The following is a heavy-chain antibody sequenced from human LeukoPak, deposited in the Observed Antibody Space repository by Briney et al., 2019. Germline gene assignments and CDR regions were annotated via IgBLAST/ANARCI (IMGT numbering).Heavy chain of an antibody. J-gene: IGHJ4*02. D-gene: IGHD4-17*01. CDR1: GFTFSSYA. CDR3: VKDQGSYGEGYFGY. CDR2: ITNDGDRT. Sequence: GGSLRLSCSASGFTFSSYAMHWVCQAPGKGLEYVSGITNDGDRTYYADSVKGRFTISRDNSKSTLYLQMSSLRAEDTTTYYCVKDQGSYGEGYFGYWGRGTLVTVSS. V-gene: IGHV3-64D*06.